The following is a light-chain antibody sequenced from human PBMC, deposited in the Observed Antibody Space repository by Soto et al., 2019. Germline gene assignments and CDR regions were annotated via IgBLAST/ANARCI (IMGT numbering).Light chain of an antibody. CDR3: SSYAGRNNYV. CDR1: SSDVGGYQY. Sequence: QSVLTQPPSASGSPGQSVTISCTGTSSDVGGYQYVSWYQQYPGKAPKLMIYAVNKRPSGVPDRFSGSRSGNTASLTVSGLQAEDEADYYCSSYAGRNNYVFGPGTKVTAL. J-gene: IGLJ1*01. CDR2: AVN. V-gene: IGLV2-8*01.